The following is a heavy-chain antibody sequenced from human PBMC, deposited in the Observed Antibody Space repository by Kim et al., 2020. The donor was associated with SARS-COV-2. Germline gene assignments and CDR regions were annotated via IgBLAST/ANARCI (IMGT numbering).Heavy chain of an antibody. V-gene: IGHV4-59*08. CDR1: GGSISSYY. J-gene: IGHJ6*02. CDR2: IYYSGST. CDR3: ARQGDEYYYYYGMDV. Sequence: SETLSLTCTVSGGSISSYYWSWIRQPPGKGLEWIGYIYYSGSTNYNPSLKSRVTISVDTSKNQFSLKLSSVTAADTAVYYCARQGDEYYYYYGMDVWGQGTTVTVSS.